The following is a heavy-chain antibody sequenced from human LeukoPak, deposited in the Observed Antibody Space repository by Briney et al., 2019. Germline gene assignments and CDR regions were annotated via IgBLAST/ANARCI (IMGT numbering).Heavy chain of an antibody. CDR1: GYSISSGYY. V-gene: IGHV4-38-2*01. J-gene: IGHJ4*02. CDR3: ARRGYYDFWSGYPQPFDY. Sequence: PSETLSLTCAVSGYSISSGYYWGRIRQPPGKGLEWIGSIYHSGSTYYNPSLKSRVTISVDTSKNQFSLKLSSVTAADTAVYYRARRGYYDFWSGYPQPFDYWGQGTLVTVSS. D-gene: IGHD3-3*01. CDR2: IYHSGST.